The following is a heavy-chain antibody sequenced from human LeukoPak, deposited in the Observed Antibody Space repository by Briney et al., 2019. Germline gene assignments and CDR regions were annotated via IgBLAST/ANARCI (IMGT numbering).Heavy chain of an antibody. J-gene: IGHJ3*02. V-gene: IGHV1-8*03. CDR1: RYTFTTYD. CDR3: ARGQGIVGASPLDAFDI. CDR2: MNPNSGNT. Sequence: ASVKVSCKASRYTFTTYDINWVRQATGQGLEWMGWMNPNSGNTGYAQKFQGGVTITRNTSISTAYMELSSLRSEDTAVYYCARGQGIVGASPLDAFDIWGQGTMVTVSS. D-gene: IGHD1-26*01.